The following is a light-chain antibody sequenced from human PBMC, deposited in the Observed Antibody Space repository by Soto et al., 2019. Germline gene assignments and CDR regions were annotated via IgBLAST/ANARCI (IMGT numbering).Light chain of an antibody. V-gene: IGKV1-5*01. J-gene: IGKJ1*01. CDR2: DAS. CDR3: QQYNSYSRT. Sequence: DIQMTQSPSTLSASVGDRVTITCRASQSISSWLAWYQQKPGKAPKLLIYDASSLESGGPSRFSGSGSGTEFPLTISRLEADYFATYYCQQYNSYSRTFGQGTKVEIK. CDR1: QSISSW.